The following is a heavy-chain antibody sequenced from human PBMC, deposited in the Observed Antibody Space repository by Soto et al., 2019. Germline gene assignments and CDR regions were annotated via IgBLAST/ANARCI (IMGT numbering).Heavy chain of an antibody. Sequence: ASVKVSCKASGYIFTSYGISWVRQAPGQGLEWMGWISPNNGTTNYAQKFQGRVTITADESTSTAYMELSSLRSEDTAVYYCARVEAAEAWGQGTMVTVSS. J-gene: IGHJ3*01. V-gene: IGHV1-18*01. D-gene: IGHD6-13*01. CDR1: GYIFTSYG. CDR2: ISPNNGTT. CDR3: ARVEAAEA.